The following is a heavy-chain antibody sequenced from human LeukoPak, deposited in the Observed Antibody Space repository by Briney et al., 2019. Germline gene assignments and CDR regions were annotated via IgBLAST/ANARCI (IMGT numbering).Heavy chain of an antibody. D-gene: IGHD3-16*01. CDR3: ARDTGGSSAYWYFDL. CDR1: GFTFSSYE. V-gene: IGHV3-48*03. CDR2: ISFSGTTI. Sequence: GGSLRLSCAGSGFTFSSYEMNWLRQAPGKGLEWVSFISFSGTTIYYADSVKGRFTISRDNAKDSPYLQINSLRAEDTAVYYCARDTGGSSAYWYFDLWGRGTLVTVSS. J-gene: IGHJ2*01.